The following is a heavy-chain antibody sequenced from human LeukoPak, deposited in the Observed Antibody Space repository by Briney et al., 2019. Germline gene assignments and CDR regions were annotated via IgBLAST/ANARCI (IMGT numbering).Heavy chain of an antibody. D-gene: IGHD3-3*01. CDR3: ARGRLRFLEWSNFDY. Sequence: SETLSLACTVSGGSISSYYWSWIRQPPGKGLEWIGYIYYSGSTNYNPSLKSRVTISVDTSKNQFSLKLSSVTAADTAVYYCARGRLRFLEWSNFDYWGQGTLVTVSS. J-gene: IGHJ4*02. V-gene: IGHV4-59*01. CDR2: IYYSGST. CDR1: GGSISSYY.